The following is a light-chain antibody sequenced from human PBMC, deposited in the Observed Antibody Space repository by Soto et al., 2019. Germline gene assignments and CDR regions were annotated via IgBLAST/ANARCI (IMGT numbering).Light chain of an antibody. CDR1: QSINNW. CDR3: QQYSSPYT. CDR2: DAS. Sequence: DIQLTQSPSTLSAFVGDRVTITCRASQSINNWLAWYQQKPGEAPKLLIYDASSLESGVPPRFSGSGSGTEFTLTISSLQPDDFATYYCQQYSSPYTFGQGTKLEIK. J-gene: IGKJ2*01. V-gene: IGKV1-5*01.